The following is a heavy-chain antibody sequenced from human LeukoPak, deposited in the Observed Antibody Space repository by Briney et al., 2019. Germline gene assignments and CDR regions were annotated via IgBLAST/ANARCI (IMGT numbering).Heavy chain of an antibody. Sequence: ASVKVSCKASEYIFSNYAMNWVRQAPGQGLEWMGWINTNTGNPTYAQGFTGRFVFSLDTSVSTAYLQISSLKAEDTAVYYCARVELLNAFDIWGQETMVTVSS. CDR2: INTNTGNP. J-gene: IGHJ3*02. D-gene: IGHD1-26*01. CDR3: ARVELLNAFDI. CDR1: EYIFSNYA. V-gene: IGHV7-4-1*02.